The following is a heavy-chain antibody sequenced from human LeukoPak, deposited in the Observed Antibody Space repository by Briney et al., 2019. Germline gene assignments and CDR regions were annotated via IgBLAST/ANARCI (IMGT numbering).Heavy chain of an antibody. CDR3: ARDDRDLGGISEDY. J-gene: IGHJ4*02. Sequence: PGGSLRLSCAASGFTFSSYSMNWVRQAPGKGLEWVSSISSSSSYIYYADSVKGRFTISRDNAKNSLYLQMNSLRAEDTAVYYCARDDRDLGGISEDYWGQGTLVTVSS. V-gene: IGHV3-21*01. CDR1: GFTFSSYS. CDR2: ISSSSSYI. D-gene: IGHD3-16*01.